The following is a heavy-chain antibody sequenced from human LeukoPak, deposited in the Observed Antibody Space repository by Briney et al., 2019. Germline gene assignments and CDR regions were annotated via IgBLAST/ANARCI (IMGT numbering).Heavy chain of an antibody. CDR3: ALLAVASDFDY. CDR2: IGSSGTTR. V-gene: IGHV3-48*03. D-gene: IGHD6-19*01. Sequence: PGGSLRLSCAVSGFPFSIYEMNWVRQAPGKGPEWVSNIGSSGTTRYYADSVKGRFSTSRDNAKNSLYLQMNSLRVEDTGVYYCALLAVASDFDYWGQGALVTVSS. J-gene: IGHJ4*02. CDR1: GFPFSIYE.